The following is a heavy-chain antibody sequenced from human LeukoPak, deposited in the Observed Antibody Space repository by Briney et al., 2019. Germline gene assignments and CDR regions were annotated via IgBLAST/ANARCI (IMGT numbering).Heavy chain of an antibody. J-gene: IGHJ4*02. Sequence: ASVKVSCKASGYTFTSYGISWVRQAPGQGLEWMGWISAYNGNTNYAQKLQGRLTMTTDTSTSTAYMELRSLRSDDAAVYHCAGGSDDYGDYVGVLDYWGQGTLVTVSS. D-gene: IGHD4-17*01. V-gene: IGHV1-18*01. CDR3: AGGSDDYGDYVGVLDY. CDR2: ISAYNGNT. CDR1: GYTFTSYG.